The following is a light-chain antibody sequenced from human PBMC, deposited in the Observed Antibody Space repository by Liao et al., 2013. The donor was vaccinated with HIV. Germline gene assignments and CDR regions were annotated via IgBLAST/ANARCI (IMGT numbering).Light chain of an antibody. CDR1: ALPNQY. CDR3: QAWDSSAEVV. CDR2: QDN. Sequence: SYELTQPPSVSVSPGQTARITCSGDALPNQYAYWYQQKAGQSPVLVICQDNKRPSGIPERFSGSNSGNTATLTISGTQPVDEAEYFCQAWDSSAEVVFGGGTKLTVL. V-gene: IGLV3-1*01. J-gene: IGLJ2*01.